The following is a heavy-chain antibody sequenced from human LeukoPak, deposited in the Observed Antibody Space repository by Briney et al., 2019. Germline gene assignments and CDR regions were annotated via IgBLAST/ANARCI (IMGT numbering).Heavy chain of an antibody. V-gene: IGHV4-61*02. Sequence: SETLSLTCTVSGGSISSGSYYWSWIRQPAGKGLEWIGRIYTSGSTNYNPSLKSRVTISVDTSKNQFSLKLSSVTAADTAVYYCARGTAPLLSKYYFDYWGQGTLVTVSS. CDR1: GGSISSGSYY. J-gene: IGHJ4*02. D-gene: IGHD1-26*01. CDR3: ARGTAPLLSKYYFDY. CDR2: IYTSGST.